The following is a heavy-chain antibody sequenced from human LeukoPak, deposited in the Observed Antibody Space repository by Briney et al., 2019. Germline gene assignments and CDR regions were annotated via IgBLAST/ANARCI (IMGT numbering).Heavy chain of an antibody. CDR2: INHSGYT. Sequence: SETLSLTCAVSGVSFDDYYWSWVRQTPGKGLEWIGEINHSGYTNDSPSLKSRVTLSIDTSRKQFSLNLRSVTVADAGTYYCTRMTTGHDYWGQGTLVTVSS. J-gene: IGHJ4*02. D-gene: IGHD4-17*01. CDR1: GVSFDDYY. CDR3: TRMTTGHDY. V-gene: IGHV4-34*01.